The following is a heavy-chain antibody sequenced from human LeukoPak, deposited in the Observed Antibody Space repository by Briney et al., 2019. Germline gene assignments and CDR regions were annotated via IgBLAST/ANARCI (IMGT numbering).Heavy chain of an antibody. CDR1: GFTVSSNY. CDR3: ARGPNSNWSGLDF. CDR2: ISPTGSTT. J-gene: IGHJ4*02. Sequence: GGSLRLSCAASGFTVSSNYMSWVRQAPGKGLVWVSRISPTGSTTRYADSVKGRFTVSRDNAKNTLYLQVNNLRAEDTAVYYCARGPNSNWSGLDFWGQGTLLTVSS. V-gene: IGHV3-74*01. D-gene: IGHD6-6*01.